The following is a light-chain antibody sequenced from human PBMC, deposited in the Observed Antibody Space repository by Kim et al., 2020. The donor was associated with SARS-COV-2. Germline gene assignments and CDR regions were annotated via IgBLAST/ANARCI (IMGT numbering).Light chain of an antibody. CDR1: KLGDKY. J-gene: IGLJ2*01. CDR3: QAWDSSTEVV. CDR2: QDS. V-gene: IGLV3-1*01. Sequence: VSPCQTASITCSGDKLGDKYACWYQQKPGQSPVLVIYQDSKRPSGIPERFSGSNSGNTATLTISGTQAMDEADYYCQAWDSSTEVVFGGGTQLTVL.